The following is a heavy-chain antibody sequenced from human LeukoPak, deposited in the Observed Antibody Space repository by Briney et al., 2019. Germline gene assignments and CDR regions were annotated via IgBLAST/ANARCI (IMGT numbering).Heavy chain of an antibody. CDR1: GYTFNTYW. CDR3: ARPVYFGSHY. Sequence: GESLKISCKGSGYTFNTYWIGWVRQMPGKGLEWMGIIYPRDSNTKYSPSFQGQVTISVDKSISTAYLQWGSLKASDTAMYYCARPVYFGSHYWGQGTPVTDSS. V-gene: IGHV5-51*01. CDR2: IYPRDSNT. J-gene: IGHJ4*02. D-gene: IGHD3-10*01.